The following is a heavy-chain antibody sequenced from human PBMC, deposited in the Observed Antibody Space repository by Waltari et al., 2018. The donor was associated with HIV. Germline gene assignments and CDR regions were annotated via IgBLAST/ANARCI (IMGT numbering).Heavy chain of an antibody. D-gene: IGHD2-2*01. J-gene: IGHJ4*02. Sequence: VASGFTFSNAWMNWVRQTPGKGLEWIGRIKSKTDGGTTDYAAPVKGTFTISRDDSKSTLYLKMNSLRSEDTAVYYGTTSPHNPAYNSDDWGLGTLVSVSS. CDR1: GFTFSNAW. CDR3: TTSPHNPAYNSDD. V-gene: IGHV3-15*01. CDR2: IKSKTDGGTT.